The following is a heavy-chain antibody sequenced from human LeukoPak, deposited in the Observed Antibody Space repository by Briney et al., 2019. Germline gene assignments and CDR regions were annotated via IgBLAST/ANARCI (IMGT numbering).Heavy chain of an antibody. CDR3: ARDLGYCSGGSCYRREFGC. J-gene: IGHJ4*02. D-gene: IGHD2-15*01. Sequence: ASVKVSCKASGYTFTSHVISWVRQAPGQGLEWMAWIDTYSGDTHYAQNLQGRVTMTTDTSTSTAYMELGSLTSDDTAVYYCARDLGYCSGGSCYRREFGCWGQGTLVTVSS. CDR2: IDTYSGDT. V-gene: IGHV1-18*01. CDR1: GYTFTSHV.